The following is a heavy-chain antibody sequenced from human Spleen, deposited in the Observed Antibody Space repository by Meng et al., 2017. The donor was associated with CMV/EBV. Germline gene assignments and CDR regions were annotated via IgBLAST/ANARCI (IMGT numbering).Heavy chain of an antibody. CDR3: AKFRDKNSGVTSLDY. CDR2: INGGGRTI. V-gene: IGHV3-48*04. Sequence: GGSLRLSCAASGFTFSSYSMNWVRQAPGKGLEWVSYINGGGRTIYYADSVKGRFTISRDNAKNSLYLQMRSLRAEDTAVYYCAKFRDKNSGVTSLDYWGQGTLVTVSS. D-gene: IGHD2-15*01. J-gene: IGHJ4*02. CDR1: GFTFSSYS.